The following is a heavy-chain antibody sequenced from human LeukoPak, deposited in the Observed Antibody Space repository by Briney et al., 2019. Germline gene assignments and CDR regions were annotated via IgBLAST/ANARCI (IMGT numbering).Heavy chain of an antibody. Sequence: GASVKVSCKASGYTFTNYDINWVRQATGQGLEWMGWMNPNSGNTGYAQKFQGRVTMTRNTSISTAYMELSSLRSEDTAVYYCARGDTPLFYDSSGYPREYYYYYYGMDVWGQGTTVTVSS. V-gene: IGHV1-8*01. D-gene: IGHD3-22*01. CDR1: GYTFTNYD. J-gene: IGHJ6*02. CDR3: ARGDTPLFYDSSGYPREYYYYYYGMDV. CDR2: MNPNSGNT.